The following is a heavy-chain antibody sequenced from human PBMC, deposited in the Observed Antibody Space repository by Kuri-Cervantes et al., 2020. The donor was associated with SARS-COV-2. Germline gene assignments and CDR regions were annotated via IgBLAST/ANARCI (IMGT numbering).Heavy chain of an antibody. CDR1: GDSITGDEYY. V-gene: IGHV4-61*02. J-gene: IGHJ4*02. CDR2: IYSSGST. D-gene: IGHD3-3*01. Sequence: SETLSLTCTVSGDSITGDEYYWSWIRQPAGKGMEWIGRIYSSGSTTYNPSLKSRVNISVDKSKTQFSLKLSSVTAADTAVYYCARGTTIFGVAIDYWGQGTLVTVSS. CDR3: ARGTTIFGVAIDY.